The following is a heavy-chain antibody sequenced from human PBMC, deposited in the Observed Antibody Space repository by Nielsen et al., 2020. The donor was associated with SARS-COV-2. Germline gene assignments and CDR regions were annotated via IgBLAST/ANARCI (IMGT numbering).Heavy chain of an antibody. D-gene: IGHD3-22*01. V-gene: IGHV1-18*01. Sequence: ASVKVSCKASGYTFTSYGISWVRQAPGQGLEWMGWISAYNGNTNYAQKLQGRVTMTTDTSTSTAYMELRSLRSADTAVYYCAREWDDYESSAYDLWGQGTPVTVSA. J-gene: IGHJ4*02. CDR1: GYTFTSYG. CDR3: AREWDDYESSAYDL. CDR2: ISAYNGNT.